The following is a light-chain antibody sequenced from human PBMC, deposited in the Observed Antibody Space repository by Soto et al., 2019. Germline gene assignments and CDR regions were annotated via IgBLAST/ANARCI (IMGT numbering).Light chain of an antibody. J-gene: IGKJ2*01. CDR2: GAS. CDR1: QSVSSRF. Sequence: DIVLTQSPGTLSLSPGERATLSCRASQSVSSRFLGWYQQTPDQAPRLLMYGASNSATGIPDRFSSSGSGTDFTLIISRLEPEDFAVYYCQQYGSSPYTFGLGTQLEIK. V-gene: IGKV3-20*01. CDR3: QQYGSSPYT.